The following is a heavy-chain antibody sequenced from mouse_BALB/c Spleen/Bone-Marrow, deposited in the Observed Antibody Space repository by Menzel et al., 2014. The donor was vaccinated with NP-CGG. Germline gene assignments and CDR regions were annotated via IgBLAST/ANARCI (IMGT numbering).Heavy chain of an antibody. CDR3: VRDKGRVFFDY. Sequence: EVKLVESGGGLVQPGGSLRLSCATSGFTFTDYYMNWVRQPPGKALEWLGFIRNKANGYTTEYSASVKSRFTISRDNSQNILYLQMNTLRVDDSATYYCVRDKGRVFFDYWGQGTTLTVSS. J-gene: IGHJ2*01. V-gene: IGHV7-3*02. CDR2: IRNKANGYTT. CDR1: GFTFTDYY.